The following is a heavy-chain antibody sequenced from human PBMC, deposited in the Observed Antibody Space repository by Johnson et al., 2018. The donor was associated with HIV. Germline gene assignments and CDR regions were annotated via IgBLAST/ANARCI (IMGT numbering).Heavy chain of an antibody. CDR1: GFTFSSYG. CDR3: AKDREQWRYGGFDAFDI. J-gene: IGHJ3*02. Sequence: QVQLVESGGGVVQPGGSLRLSCAASGFTFSSYGMHWVRQAPGKGLAWVAVISYDGSNKYYADSVKGRFTISRDNSKNTLYLQMNSLRAEDTAVYYCAKDREQWRYGGFDAFDIWGQGTMVTVSS. CDR2: ISYDGSNK. D-gene: IGHD6-19*01. V-gene: IGHV3-30*18.